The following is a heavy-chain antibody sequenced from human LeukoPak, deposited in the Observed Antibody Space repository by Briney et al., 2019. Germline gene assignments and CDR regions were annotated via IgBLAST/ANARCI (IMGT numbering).Heavy chain of an antibody. CDR2: IYNNANT. V-gene: IGHV4-39*07. CDR3: ARDHIDGFNPNNWFDP. CDR1: GDSISRDYYC. Sequence: SETLSLTCTVSGDSISRDYYCWAWIRQPPGKGLEWIGTIYNNANTYYNPPLESRVTMSVDTSKNQISLTLTSVTAADTAVYYCARDHIDGFNPNNWFDPWGQGTLVTVSS. J-gene: IGHJ5*02. D-gene: IGHD5-24*01.